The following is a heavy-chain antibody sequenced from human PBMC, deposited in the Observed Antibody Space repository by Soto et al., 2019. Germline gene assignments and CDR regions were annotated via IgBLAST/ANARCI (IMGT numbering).Heavy chain of an antibody. J-gene: IGHJ6*02. Sequence: SETLSLTCTVSGGSISSYYWSWIRQPPGKGLEWIGYIYYSGSTNYNPSLKSRVTISVDTSKNQFSLKLSSVTAADTAVYYCARAGKGVTTRAYYYYGMDVWGQATTVTVSS. CDR2: IYYSGST. CDR3: ARAGKGVTTRAYYYYGMDV. V-gene: IGHV4-59*01. CDR1: GGSISSYY. D-gene: IGHD4-17*01.